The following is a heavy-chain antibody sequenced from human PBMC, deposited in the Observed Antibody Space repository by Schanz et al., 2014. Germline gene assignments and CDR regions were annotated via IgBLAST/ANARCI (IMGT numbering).Heavy chain of an antibody. V-gene: IGHV4-4*02. D-gene: IGHD1-1*01. Sequence: QVQLQESGPGLVKPSGTLSLTCAVSGASISSSNWWSWVRQPPGKGLEWIGEIYHSGNTNYNASRKSRVPISVDKSKTQFSLTLTSLTAADTAVYYCARDTTWRLDLWGRGTLVTVSS. CDR2: IYHSGNT. CDR1: GASISSSNW. J-gene: IGHJ2*01. CDR3: ARDTTWRLDL.